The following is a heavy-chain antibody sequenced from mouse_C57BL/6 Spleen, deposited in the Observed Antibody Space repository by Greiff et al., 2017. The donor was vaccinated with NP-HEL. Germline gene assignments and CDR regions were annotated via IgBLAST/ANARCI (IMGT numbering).Heavy chain of an antibody. V-gene: IGHV5-4*03. CDR1: GFTFSSYA. Sequence: EVKVEESGGGLVKPGGSLKLSCAASGFTFSSYAMSWVRQTPEKRLEWVATISDGGSYTYYPDNVKGRFTISRDNATNNLYLQMSHLESEDTAMYYCARGRYAMDYWGQGTSVTVSS. J-gene: IGHJ4*01. CDR2: ISDGGSYT. CDR3: ARGRYAMDY.